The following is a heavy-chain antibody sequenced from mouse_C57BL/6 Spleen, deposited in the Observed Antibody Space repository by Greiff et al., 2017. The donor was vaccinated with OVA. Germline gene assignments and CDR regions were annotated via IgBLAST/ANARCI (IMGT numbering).Heavy chain of an antibody. J-gene: IGHJ4*01. V-gene: IGHV1-69*01. D-gene: IGHD2-1*01. Sequence: VQLQQPGAELVMPGASVKLSCKASGYTFTSYWMHWVKQRPGQGLEWIGEIDPSDSYTNYNQKFKGKSTLTVDKSYSTAYMQLSSLTSEDSAVYYCASYGNYGRAMDYWGQGTSVTVSS. CDR2: IDPSDSYT. CDR1: GYTFTSYW. CDR3: ASYGNYGRAMDY.